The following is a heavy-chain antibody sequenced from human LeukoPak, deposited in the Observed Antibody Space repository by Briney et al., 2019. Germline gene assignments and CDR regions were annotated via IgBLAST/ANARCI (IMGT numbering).Heavy chain of an antibody. J-gene: IGHJ5*02. Sequence: GESLRISCKGSGYSFTSYWISWVRQMPGKGLEWMGRIDPSDSYTNYSPSFPGHVTISADKSISTAYLQWSSLKASDTAMYYCARGDRTIAAAGDWFDPWGQGTLVTVSS. CDR1: GYSFTSYW. V-gene: IGHV5-10-1*01. CDR3: ARGDRTIAAAGDWFDP. CDR2: IDPSDSYT. D-gene: IGHD6-13*01.